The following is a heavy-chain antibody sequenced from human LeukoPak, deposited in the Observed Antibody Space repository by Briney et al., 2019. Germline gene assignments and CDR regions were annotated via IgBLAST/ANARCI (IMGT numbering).Heavy chain of an antibody. V-gene: IGHV1-46*01. Sequence: ASVRVSCKASGYTFTSYYMHWVRQAPGQGLEWMGIINPSGGSTSYAQKFQGRVTMTRDMSTSTVYMELSSLRSEDTAVYYCASNGDWEQHGPLIYYYYYMDVWGKGTTVTVSS. CDR3: ASNGDWEQHGPLIYYYYYMDV. D-gene: IGHD1-26*01. J-gene: IGHJ6*03. CDR1: GYTFTSYY. CDR2: INPSGGST.